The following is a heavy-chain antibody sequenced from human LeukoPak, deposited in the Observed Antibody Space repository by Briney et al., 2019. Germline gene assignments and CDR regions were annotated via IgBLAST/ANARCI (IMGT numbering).Heavy chain of an antibody. CDR2: IHYSGST. J-gene: IGHJ5*02. CDR3: ARTKSSWFDP. CDR1: GGSISSYY. Sequence: SETLSLTCTVSGGSISSYYWSWIRQPPGKGLEWIGSIHYSGSTYYNPSLKSRVTISVDTSKNQFSLKLTSVTAADTAVHYCARTKSSWFDPWGQGTLVTVSS. D-gene: IGHD2-8*01. V-gene: IGHV4-59*04.